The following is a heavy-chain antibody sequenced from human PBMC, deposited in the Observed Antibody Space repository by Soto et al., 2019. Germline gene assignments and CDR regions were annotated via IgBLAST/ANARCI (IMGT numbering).Heavy chain of an antibody. CDR2: IKQDESEK. J-gene: IGHJ4*02. V-gene: IGHV3-7*01. CDR3: VRDVGFDYVN. Sequence: EVQLVESGGGLVQPGGSLRISCKGSGFSFSSYWMSWVRQAPGKGLEWVASIKQDESEKYYVDSVKGRFTISRDNVDDSVFLHMYSLSAEDTAVYFCVRDVGFDYVNWGQGTLVTVSS. D-gene: IGHD3-16*01. CDR1: GFSFSSYW.